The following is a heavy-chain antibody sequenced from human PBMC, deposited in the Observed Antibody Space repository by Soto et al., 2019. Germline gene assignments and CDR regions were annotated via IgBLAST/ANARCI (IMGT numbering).Heavy chain of an antibody. CDR3: ARDSIGYCSGGSCYRSPEFDY. J-gene: IGHJ4*02. Sequence: QVQLVQSGAEVKKPGSSVKVSCKASGGTFSSYAISWVRQAPGQGLEWMGGIIPIFGTANYAQKFQGRVTITADKSTSTAYMELRSLRSEDTAAYYCARDSIGYCSGGSCYRSPEFDYWGQGTLVTVSS. CDR2: IIPIFGTA. V-gene: IGHV1-69*06. D-gene: IGHD2-15*01. CDR1: GGTFSSYA.